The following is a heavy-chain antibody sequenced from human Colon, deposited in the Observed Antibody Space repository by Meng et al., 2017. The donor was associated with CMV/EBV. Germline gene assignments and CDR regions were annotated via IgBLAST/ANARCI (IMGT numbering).Heavy chain of an antibody. D-gene: IGHD6-13*01. CDR1: GFTVSSNY. Sequence: GGSLRLSCAASGFTVSSNYMSWVRQAPGKGLEWVSVIYSGGSTYYADSVKGRFTISRDNSKNTLYLQMNSLRAEDTAVYYCARSPGIAAAGLGGYWGQGTLVTVSS. CDR2: IYSGGST. CDR3: ARSPGIAAAGLGGY. V-gene: IGHV3-53*01. J-gene: IGHJ4*02.